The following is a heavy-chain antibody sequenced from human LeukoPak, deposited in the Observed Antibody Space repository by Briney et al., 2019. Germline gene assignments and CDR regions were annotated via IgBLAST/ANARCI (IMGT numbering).Heavy chain of an antibody. CDR2: INAGNGST. J-gene: IGHJ4*02. CDR3: ARDWGGSATPYAY. V-gene: IGHV1-3*01. D-gene: IGHD3-10*01. Sequence: ASVKVSCKASGYTFTSYAMHWVRQAPGQRLEWMGWINAGNGSTKYSQKFQGRVTITRDTSASTAYMELSSLRSEDTAVYYCARDWGGSATPYAYWGQGTLVTVSS. CDR1: GYTFTSYA.